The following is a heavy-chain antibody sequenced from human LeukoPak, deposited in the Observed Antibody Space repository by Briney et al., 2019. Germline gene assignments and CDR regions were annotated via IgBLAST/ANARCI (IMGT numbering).Heavy chain of an antibody. CDR3: VVDLSGSADY. CDR2: ISYDGSNK. V-gene: IGHV3-30*03. J-gene: IGHJ4*02. CDR1: GFTFSSYG. Sequence: GSLRLSCAASGFTFSSYGMHWVRQAPGKGLEWVAVISYDGSNKYYADSVKGRFTISIDNSKNTLYLQMNSLRTEDSALYYCVVDLSGSADYWGQGTLVTVSS. D-gene: IGHD3-10*01.